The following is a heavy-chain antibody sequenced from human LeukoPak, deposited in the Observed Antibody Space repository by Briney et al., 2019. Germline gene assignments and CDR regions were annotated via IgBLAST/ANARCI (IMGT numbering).Heavy chain of an antibody. CDR3: ARMQVGWLRFAFDI. CDR2: IKQDGSEK. D-gene: IGHD5-12*01. CDR1: GFTFSSYG. V-gene: IGHV3-7*05. J-gene: IGHJ3*02. Sequence: GRSLRLSCAASGFTFSSYGMHWVRQAPGKGLEWVANIKQDGSEKYYVDSVKGRFTISRDNAKNSLYLQMNSLRAEDTAVYYCARMQVGWLRFAFDIWGQGTVVTVSS.